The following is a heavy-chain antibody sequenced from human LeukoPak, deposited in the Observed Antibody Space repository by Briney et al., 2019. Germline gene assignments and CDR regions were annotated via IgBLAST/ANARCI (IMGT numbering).Heavy chain of an antibody. V-gene: IGHV3-7*01. CDR3: ARAGSHWHYVY. Sequence: PGGSLRLSCAASGFTFSSYAMHWVRQAPGKGLEWVANIKQDGSERYYVDSVKGRFTISRDNAKNSLSLQMNNLRVEDTAVYYCARAGSHWHYVYWGQGTVVTVSS. J-gene: IGHJ4*02. D-gene: IGHD3-10*01. CDR2: IKQDGSER. CDR1: GFTFSSYA.